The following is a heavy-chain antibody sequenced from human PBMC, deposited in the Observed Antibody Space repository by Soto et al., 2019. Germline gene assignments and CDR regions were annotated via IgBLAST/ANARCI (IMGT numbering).Heavy chain of an antibody. CDR1: GFTFSSYS. CDR3: AREWVVAATSGFDP. J-gene: IGHJ5*02. CDR2: ISSSSSYI. V-gene: IGHV3-21*01. D-gene: IGHD2-15*01. Sequence: GGSLRLSCAASGFTFSSYSMNWVRQAPGKGLEWVSSISSSSSYIYYADSVKGRFTISRDNAKNSLYLQMNSLRAEDTAVYYCAREWVVAATSGFDPWVQGTLVTVSS.